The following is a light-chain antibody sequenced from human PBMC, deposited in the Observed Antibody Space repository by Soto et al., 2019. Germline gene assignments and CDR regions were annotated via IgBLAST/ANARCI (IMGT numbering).Light chain of an antibody. CDR1: QSVSSN. CDR2: GAS. V-gene: IGKV3-20*01. J-gene: IGKJ1*01. CDR3: QQYGSSPWT. Sequence: VMTQSPATLSVSPGERYTLSCRASQSVSSNLAWYQQKPGQSNRLLIYGASSRATGITDRFSGSGSGADFTITISRLEPEDFAVYYCQQYGSSPWTFGQGTKVDIK.